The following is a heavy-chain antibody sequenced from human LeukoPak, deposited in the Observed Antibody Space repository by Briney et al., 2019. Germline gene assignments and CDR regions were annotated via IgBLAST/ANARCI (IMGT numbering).Heavy chain of an antibody. CDR2: ISYDGSNK. Sequence: PGGSLRLSCAASGFTFSSYAMHWVRQAPGKGLEWVAVISYDGSNKYYADSVKGRFTISRDNSKNTLYLQMNSLRAEDTAVYYCAKVATVDYWGQGTLVTVSS. CDR1: GFTFSSYA. CDR3: AKVATVDY. J-gene: IGHJ4*02. D-gene: IGHD5-12*01. V-gene: IGHV3-30-3*01.